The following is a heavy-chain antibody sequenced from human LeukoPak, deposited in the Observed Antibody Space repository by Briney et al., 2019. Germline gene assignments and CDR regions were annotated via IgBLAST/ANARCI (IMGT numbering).Heavy chain of an antibody. CDR2: IYYSGST. J-gene: IGHJ4*02. Sequence: SETLSLTCTVSGGSISSGTYYWGWIRQPPGKGLEWIGSIYYSGSTYYNPSLRSRVTISVDTSKNQFSLNLSSVTAADTAVYYCTRDLAGHFGGFYFDYWGQGTLVTVSS. CDR3: TRDLAGHFGGFYFDY. D-gene: IGHD2-21*01. CDR1: GGSISSGTYY. V-gene: IGHV4-39*07.